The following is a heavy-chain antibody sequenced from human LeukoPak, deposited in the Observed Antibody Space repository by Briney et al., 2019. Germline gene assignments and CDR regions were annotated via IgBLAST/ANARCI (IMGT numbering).Heavy chain of an antibody. V-gene: IGHV1-69*05. CDR2: IIPIFGTA. CDR3: ARGRDDAFDI. Sequence: GASVKVSCKASGGIFSSKDITWVRQAPGQGLEWMGGIIPIFGTANYAQKFQGRVTITTDESTSTAYMELSSLRSEDTAVYYCARGRDDAFDIWGQGTMVTVSS. J-gene: IGHJ3*02. CDR1: GGIFSSKD.